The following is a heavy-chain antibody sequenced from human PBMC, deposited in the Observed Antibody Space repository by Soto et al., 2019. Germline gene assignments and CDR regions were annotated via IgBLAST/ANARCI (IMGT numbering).Heavy chain of an antibody. V-gene: IGHV1-18*01. J-gene: IGHJ5*02. CDR1: GYTFTSYG. Sequence: QVPLVQSGAEVKKPGASVKVSCKASGYTFTSYGISWVRQAPGQGLEWMGWISAYNGNTNYAQKLQGRVTMTTDTSTSTAYMELRSLRSDDTAVYYCARAEDIVVVPAAMESISPTPNWFDPWGQGTLVTVSS. CDR2: ISAYNGNT. CDR3: ARAEDIVVVPAAMESISPTPNWFDP. D-gene: IGHD2-2*01.